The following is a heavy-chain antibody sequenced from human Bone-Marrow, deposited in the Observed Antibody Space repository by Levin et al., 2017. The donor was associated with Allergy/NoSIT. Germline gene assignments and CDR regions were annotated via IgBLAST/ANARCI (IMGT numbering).Heavy chain of an antibody. D-gene: IGHD3-22*01. Sequence: NASETLSLTCIVSGGSMTTYYWSWIRQPAGKGLEWIGRIYSSGRSNYNPSLKSRVTMSIDTSKSHFSLKLSSVTAADTAVYYCARSQSAYFDSSGYTNDHWGQGTLVTVSS. J-gene: IGHJ4*02. CDR3: ARSQSAYFDSSGYTNDH. V-gene: IGHV4-4*07. CDR2: IYSSGRS. CDR1: GGSMTTYY.